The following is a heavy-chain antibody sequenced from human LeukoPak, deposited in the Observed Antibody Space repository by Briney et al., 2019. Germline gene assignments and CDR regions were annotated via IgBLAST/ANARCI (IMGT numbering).Heavy chain of an antibody. D-gene: IGHD6-19*01. V-gene: IGHV3-23*01. J-gene: IGHJ4*02. Sequence: GGSLRLSCAASGFTFSSYAMTWVRQAPGKGLEWVSAISGSGGSTYYADSVKGRFTISRDNSKNTLYLQMNSLRAEDTAVYYCARASSYSSGWSHLPYWGQGTLVTVSS. CDR1: GFTFSSYA. CDR3: ARASSYSSGWSHLPY. CDR2: ISGSGGST.